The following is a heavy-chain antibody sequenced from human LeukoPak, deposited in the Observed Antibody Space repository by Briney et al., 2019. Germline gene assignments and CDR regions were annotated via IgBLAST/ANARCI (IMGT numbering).Heavy chain of an antibody. CDR1: GYTFTGHY. Sequence: GASVKVSCKASGYTFTGHYIHWVRQAPGQGLEWMGWISGYDGNTKYAQKVQGRVTMTTDTSTGTAYMELRSLRSDDTAVYYCARGYSYGSDYYYGMDVWGQGTTVTVSS. V-gene: IGHV1-18*04. CDR2: ISGYDGNT. J-gene: IGHJ6*02. CDR3: ARGYSYGSDYYYGMDV. D-gene: IGHD5-18*01.